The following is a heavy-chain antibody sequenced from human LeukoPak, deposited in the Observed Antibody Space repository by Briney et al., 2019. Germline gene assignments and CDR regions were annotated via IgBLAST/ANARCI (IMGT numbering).Heavy chain of an antibody. CDR1: GFTFSSYW. J-gene: IGHJ4*02. V-gene: IGHV3-74*01. CDR2: INSDGSST. CDR3: ARASPYYYDSSGLNY. D-gene: IGHD3-22*01. Sequence: AGGSLRLSCAASGFTFSSYWMHWVRHAPGKGLAWVSRINSDGSSTSYADSVKGRFTISRDNAKNTLYLQMNSLRAEDTAVYYCARASPYYYDSSGLNYWGQGTLVTVSS.